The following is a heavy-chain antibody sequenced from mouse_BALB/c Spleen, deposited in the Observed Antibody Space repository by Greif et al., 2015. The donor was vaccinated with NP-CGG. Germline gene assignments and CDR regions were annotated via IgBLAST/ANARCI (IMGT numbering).Heavy chain of an antibody. CDR2: INPSSGYT. CDR1: GYTFTSYT. CDR3: AKGQLGLRPYFDY. Sequence: QVQLKQSGAELARPGASVKMSCKASGYTFTSYTMHWVKQRPGQGLEWIGYINPSSGYTNYNQKFKDKATLTADKSSSPAYMHLSSLTSEASAVYYCAKGQLGLRPYFDYWGQGTTLPVSS. D-gene: IGHD3-1*01. J-gene: IGHJ2*01. V-gene: IGHV1-4*01.